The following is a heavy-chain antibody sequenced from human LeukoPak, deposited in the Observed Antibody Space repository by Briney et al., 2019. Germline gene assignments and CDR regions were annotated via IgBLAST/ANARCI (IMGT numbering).Heavy chain of an antibody. Sequence: ASVKVSCKASGYTFTSYGIIWVRQAPGQGLEWMGWISAYNGNTNYAQKLQGRVTMTTDTSTSTAYMELRSLRSDDTAVYYCARTPGPYIVVVVAATRGWNWFDPWGQGTLVTVSS. V-gene: IGHV1-18*01. D-gene: IGHD2-15*01. CDR1: GYTFTSYG. CDR3: ARTPGPYIVVVVAATRGWNWFDP. CDR2: ISAYNGNT. J-gene: IGHJ5*02.